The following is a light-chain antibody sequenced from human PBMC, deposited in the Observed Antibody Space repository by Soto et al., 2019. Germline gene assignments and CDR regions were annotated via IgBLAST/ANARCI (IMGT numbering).Light chain of an antibody. Sequence: QSALTQPPSASGSPGQSVTISCTGTSSDVGGYNYVSWYQQHPGKAPKLMIYEVSKRPSGVPDRFSGSKSGNTPSLTVSGLQAEDEADYYCSSYAGSNNLVFGGGTKLTV. CDR1: SSDVGGYNY. V-gene: IGLV2-8*01. CDR2: EVS. CDR3: SSYAGSNNLV. J-gene: IGLJ2*01.